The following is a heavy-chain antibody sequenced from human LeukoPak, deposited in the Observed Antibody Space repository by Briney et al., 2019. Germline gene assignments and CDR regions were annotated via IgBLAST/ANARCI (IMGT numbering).Heavy chain of an antibody. Sequence: GRSLRLSCAASGFTFDDYAMHWVRQAPGKGLEWVSGISWNSGSIGYADSVKGRFTISRDNAKNSLYLQMNSLRAEDTALYYCAKVMYRDGYNNPLSDYWGQGTLVTVSS. CDR2: ISWNSGSI. J-gene: IGHJ4*02. D-gene: IGHD5-24*01. CDR3: AKVMYRDGYNNPLSDY. V-gene: IGHV3-9*01. CDR1: GFTFDDYA.